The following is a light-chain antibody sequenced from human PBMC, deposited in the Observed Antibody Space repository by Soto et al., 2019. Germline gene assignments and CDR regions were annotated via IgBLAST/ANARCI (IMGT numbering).Light chain of an antibody. J-gene: IGLJ1*01. CDR3: CSYAGRNREV. CDR1: SSDVGGYNY. V-gene: IGLV2-8*01. Sequence: QSALTQPPSAAGSPGQSVTISCTGTSSDVGGYNYVSWYQQYPGKAPKLMIYEVSKRPSGVHDRFSGSKSGNTASLTVSGLQAEDEADYYCCSYAGRNREVFGTGRKVTVL. CDR2: EVS.